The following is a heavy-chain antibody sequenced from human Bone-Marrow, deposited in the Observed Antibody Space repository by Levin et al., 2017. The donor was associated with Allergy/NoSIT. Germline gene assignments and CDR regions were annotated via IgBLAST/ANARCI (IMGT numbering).Heavy chain of an antibody. V-gene: IGHV3-23*01. J-gene: IGHJ6*02. Sequence: GGSLRLSCVASGFLLNTYALSWVRRAPGKGLEWVSASSRSGNKTYYGDSVKGRFTISRDTSKNTLFLQMDSLRPDDTAIYYCARPYGSGRGSGMDVWGRGTTVTISS. CDR3: ARPYGSGRGSGMDV. CDR2: SSRSGNKT. CDR1: GFLLNTYA. D-gene: IGHD3-10*01.